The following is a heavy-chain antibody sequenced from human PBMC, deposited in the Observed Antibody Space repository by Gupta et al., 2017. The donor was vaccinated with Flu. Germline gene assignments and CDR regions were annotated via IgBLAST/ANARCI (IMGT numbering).Heavy chain of an antibody. CDR2: INPDGSST. J-gene: IGHJ4*02. D-gene: IGHD4-17*01. V-gene: IGHV3-74*03. CDR1: GFTFSSSY. CDR3: ATVTSGC. Sequence: ASGFTFSSSYLQWVRQAPGKGLVGVSRINPDGSSTTYAESVKGRFTISRDNAKNTLYLQMNSLGDDDTAVYYCATVTSGCWGQGTLVTVSS.